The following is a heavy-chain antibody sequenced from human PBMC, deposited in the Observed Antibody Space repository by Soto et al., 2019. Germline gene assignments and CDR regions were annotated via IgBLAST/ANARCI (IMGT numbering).Heavy chain of an antibody. V-gene: IGHV1-8*01. CDR1: GYTFTDYD. D-gene: IGHD2-15*01. Sequence: QEQLVQSGAEVKKPGASVKVSCKTSGYTFTDYDINWVRQATGQGLEWIGWMNPNSGETGYAQKFQGRVTMTRSASLSTAYSELISLRSEDTAVYYCARVAVAARPRWYNWFDPWGQGTLVTVSS. J-gene: IGHJ5*02. CDR2: MNPNSGET. CDR3: ARVAVAARPRWYNWFDP.